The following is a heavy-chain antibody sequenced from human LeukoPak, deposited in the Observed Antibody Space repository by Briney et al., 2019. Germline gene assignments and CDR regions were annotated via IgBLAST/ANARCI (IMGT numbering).Heavy chain of an antibody. Sequence: GASVKVSCKASGYTFTMYYIHWVRQAPGQGLEWMGMINPSDGATTYAQRFQGRVTMTRDMSTTTVYMDLRSLRSEDTAVDFCARGQRGGLSGSLGVLFASYYTYYYMDVWGRGTTVTVSS. V-gene: IGHV1-46*01. D-gene: IGHD3-16*01. CDR2: INPSDGAT. CDR1: GYTFTMYY. J-gene: IGHJ6*03. CDR3: ARGQRGGLSGSLGVLFASYYTYYYMDV.